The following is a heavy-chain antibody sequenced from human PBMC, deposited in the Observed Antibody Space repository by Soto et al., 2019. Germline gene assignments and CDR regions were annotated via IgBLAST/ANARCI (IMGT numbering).Heavy chain of an antibody. D-gene: IGHD6-6*01. CDR3: ARDSRDSSSNCFDP. J-gene: IGHJ5*02. CDR1: GGSISSGDYY. CDR2: IYYSGST. Sequence: SETLSLTCTVSGGSISSGDYYWSWIRQPPGKGLEWIGYIYYSGSTYYNPSLKSRVTISVDTSKNQFSLKLSSVTAADTAVYYCARDSRDSSSNCFDPWGQGTLVTVSS. V-gene: IGHV4-30-4*01.